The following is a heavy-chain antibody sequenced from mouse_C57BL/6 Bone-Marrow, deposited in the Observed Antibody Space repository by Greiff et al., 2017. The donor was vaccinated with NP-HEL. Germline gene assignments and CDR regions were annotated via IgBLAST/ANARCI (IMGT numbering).Heavy chain of an antibody. J-gene: IGHJ4*01. V-gene: IGHV3-6*01. D-gene: IGHD1-1*01. CDR3: ARESSPYYYAMDY. Sequence: EVKLQESGPGLVKPSQSLSLTCSVTGYSITSGYYWNWIRQFPGNKLEWMGYISYDGSNNYNPSLKNRISVTRDTSKNQFFLKLNSVTTEDTATYYCARESSPYYYAMDYWGQGTSVTVSS. CDR2: ISYDGSN. CDR1: GYSITSGYY.